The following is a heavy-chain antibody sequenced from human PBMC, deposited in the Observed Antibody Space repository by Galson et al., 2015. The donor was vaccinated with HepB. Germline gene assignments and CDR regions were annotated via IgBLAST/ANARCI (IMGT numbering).Heavy chain of an antibody. CDR3: ASPGYSSGWYLVGGLHY. Sequence: SVKVSCKASGYTFTGYYMHWVRQAPGQGLEWMGWINPNSGGTNYAQKFQGRVTMTRDTSISTAYMELSRLRSDDTAVYYCASPGYSSGWYLVGGLHYWGQGTLVTVSS. J-gene: IGHJ4*02. V-gene: IGHV1-2*02. CDR1: GYTFTGYY. D-gene: IGHD6-19*01. CDR2: INPNSGGT.